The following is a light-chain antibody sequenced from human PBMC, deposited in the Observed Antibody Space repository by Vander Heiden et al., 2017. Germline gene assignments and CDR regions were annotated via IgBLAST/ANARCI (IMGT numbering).Light chain of an antibody. CDR1: KNDIGSYNY. J-gene: IGLJ2*01. CDR3: SSYTDRDTVI. V-gene: IGLV2-14*03. CDR2: DAI. Sequence: QSALTQPASVSGSPGQSLTISCLGPKNDIGSYNYVSWFQQHAGKATRLLIYDAINRPSGVSNRFSASKSVNMASLTISGLQADDEADYYCSSYTDRDTVIFGGGTKVTV.